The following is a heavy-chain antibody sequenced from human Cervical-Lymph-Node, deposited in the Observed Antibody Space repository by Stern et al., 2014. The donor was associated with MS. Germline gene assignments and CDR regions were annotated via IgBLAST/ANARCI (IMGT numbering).Heavy chain of an antibody. CDR1: GYTFTSYY. CDR3: AREVAGHRLGMMDV. Sequence: QVQLVQSGAEVKKPGASGKVSCKASGYTFTSYYMHWVQQAPGQGLEWMGIINPGGGSTSYAQKFQGRVTMTRDTSTSTVYMELSSLRSEDTAVYYCAREVAGHRLGMMDVWGQGTTVTVSS. D-gene: IGHD6-19*01. J-gene: IGHJ6*02. V-gene: IGHV1-46*01. CDR2: INPGGGST.